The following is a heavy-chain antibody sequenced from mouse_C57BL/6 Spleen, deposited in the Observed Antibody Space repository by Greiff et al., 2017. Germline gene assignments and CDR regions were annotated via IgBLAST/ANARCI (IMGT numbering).Heavy chain of an antibody. CDR3: ARSGGLRLDY. Sequence: QVQLQQSGAELVRPGTSVKVSCKASGYAFTNYLIEWVKQRPGQGLEWIGVINPGSGGTNYNEKLKGKATLTADKSSSTAYLQLNSLTSADSAVYFCARSGGLRLDYWGQGTTLTVSA. J-gene: IGHJ2*01. CDR1: GYAFTNYL. D-gene: IGHD2-2*01. V-gene: IGHV1-54*01. CDR2: INPGSGGT.